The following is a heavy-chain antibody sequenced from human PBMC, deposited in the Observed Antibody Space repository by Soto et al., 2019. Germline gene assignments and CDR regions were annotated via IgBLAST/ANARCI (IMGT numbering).Heavy chain of an antibody. J-gene: IGHJ4*02. CDR1: GFTFSSYG. CDR3: ARDRVYCSSTSCYRPLDY. CDR2: IWYDGSNK. D-gene: IGHD2-2*01. V-gene: IGHV3-33*01. Sequence: PGGSLGLSCAASGFTFSSYGMHWVRQAPGKGLEWVAVIWYDGSNKYYADSVKGRFTISRDNSKNTLYLQMNSLRAEDTAVYYCARDRVYCSSTSCYRPLDYWGQGTLVTVSS.